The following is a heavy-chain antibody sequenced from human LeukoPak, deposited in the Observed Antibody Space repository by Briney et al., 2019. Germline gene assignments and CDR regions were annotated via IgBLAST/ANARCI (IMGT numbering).Heavy chain of an antibody. D-gene: IGHD2-8*01. CDR2: IQYDGSNK. CDR1: GFIFSSYG. CDR3: AKDRCSNGIGCFYYYMDV. J-gene: IGHJ6*03. V-gene: IGHV3-30*02. Sequence: GGSLRLSCVAPGFIFSSYGMHWVRQAPGKGLEWVAYIQYDGSNKQYADSVKGRFSISRDNSKNILYLQMNSLRAEDTALYYCAKDRCSNGIGCFYYYMDVWGKGTTVTISS.